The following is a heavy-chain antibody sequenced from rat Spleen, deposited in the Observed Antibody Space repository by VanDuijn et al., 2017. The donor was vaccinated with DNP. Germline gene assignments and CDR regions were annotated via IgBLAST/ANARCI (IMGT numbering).Heavy chain of an antibody. Sequence: EVQLVESDGGLVQPGRSLKLSCAASGFIFSDFYMAWVRQAPTKGLEWVATIGYDGFTTYYRDSVKGRFTISRDDVKSTRYLQMDSLRSEDTATYYCARQDPFDYWGQGVMVTVSS. CDR1: GFIFSDFY. V-gene: IGHV5-29*01. CDR3: ARQDPFDY. J-gene: IGHJ2*01. CDR2: IGYDGFTT.